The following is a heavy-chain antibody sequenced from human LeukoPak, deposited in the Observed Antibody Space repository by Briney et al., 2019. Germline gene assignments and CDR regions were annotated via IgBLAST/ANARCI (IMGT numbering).Heavy chain of an antibody. J-gene: IGHJ6*03. D-gene: IGHD6-13*01. Sequence: GESLKISCKGSGYSFTSYWTGWVRQMPGQGLEWMGIIYPDDSNTIYGPSFQGQVTISADKSINTAYLEWSSLKASDTAIYYCARQGAAGKYYYYYMDVWGKGTTVTVSS. CDR2: IYPDDSNT. CDR3: ARQGAAGKYYYYYMDV. CDR1: GYSFTSYW. V-gene: IGHV5-51*01.